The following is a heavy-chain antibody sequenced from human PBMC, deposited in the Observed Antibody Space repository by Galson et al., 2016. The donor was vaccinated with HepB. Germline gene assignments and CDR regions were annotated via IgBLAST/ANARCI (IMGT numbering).Heavy chain of an antibody. CDR3: AKSPLMFFGEVFGYLHY. Sequence: SLRLSCAASGFTFGSYGLHWVRQAPGKGLEWVAVISYDGGKKYYADSVKGRFTVSRDNSKSTLYLQMNSLRPEDTAVYYCAKSPLMFFGEVFGYLHYWGQGTLVTVSS. J-gene: IGHJ1*01. CDR2: ISYDGGKK. D-gene: IGHD3-10*01. CDR1: GFTFGSYG. V-gene: IGHV3-30*18.